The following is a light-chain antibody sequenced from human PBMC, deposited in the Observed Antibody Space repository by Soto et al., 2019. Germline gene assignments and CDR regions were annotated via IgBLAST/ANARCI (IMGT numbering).Light chain of an antibody. Sequence: ETVLTQSPGTLSLSPGERATLSCRASQSVRSRYLAWYQQKPGQAPRLLISGASSRATGIPDRFSGSGSGTDFTLTVSRLKPEDFALYYCQQYGNSPITFGQRTRLEIK. CDR2: GAS. V-gene: IGKV3-20*01. CDR3: QQYGNSPIT. J-gene: IGKJ5*01. CDR1: QSVRSRY.